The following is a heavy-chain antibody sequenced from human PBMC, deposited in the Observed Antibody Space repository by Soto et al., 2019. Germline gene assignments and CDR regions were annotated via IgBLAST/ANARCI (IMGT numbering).Heavy chain of an antibody. D-gene: IGHD3-22*01. CDR2: ISYDGSNK. CDR1: GFTFSSYG. J-gene: IGHJ6*02. Sequence: GGSLRLSCAASGFTFSSYGMHWVRQAPGKGLEWVAVISYDGSNKYYADSVKGRFTISRDNSKNTLYLQMNSLRAEDTAVYYCAKAENTMIVVVNQYYYYGMDVWGQGTTVTVSS. V-gene: IGHV3-30*18. CDR3: AKAENTMIVVVNQYYYYGMDV.